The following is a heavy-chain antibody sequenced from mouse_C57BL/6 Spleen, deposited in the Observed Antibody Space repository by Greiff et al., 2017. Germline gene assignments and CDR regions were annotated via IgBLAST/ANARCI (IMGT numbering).Heavy chain of an antibody. V-gene: IGHV1-72*01. D-gene: IGHD2-3*01. CDR1: GYTFTSYW. J-gene: IGHJ1*03. Sequence: QVQLKQPGAELVKPGASVKLSCKASGYTFTSYWMHWVKQRPGRGLEWIGRIGPNSGGTKYNEKLKSKATLNVDKPSSTAYMQLSSLTSEDSAVYYCARHDGYYVKYCDVWGTGTTVTVSS. CDR3: ARHDGYYVKYCDV. CDR2: IGPNSGGT.